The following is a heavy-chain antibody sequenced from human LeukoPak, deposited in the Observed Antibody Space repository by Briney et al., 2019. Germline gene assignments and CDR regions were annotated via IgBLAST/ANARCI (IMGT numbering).Heavy chain of an antibody. V-gene: IGHV4-59*01. CDR2: LYYRGST. D-gene: IGHD6-6*01. CDR1: GGSISSYY. CDR3: ARDRGRSRIAARPVWFDP. J-gene: IGHJ5*02. Sequence: PSETLSLTCTVSGGSISSYYWSWVRQPPGKGLEWIGYLYYRGSTNFNPSLKSRVTISVDTSKNQFSLKLNSVTAADTAVYYCARDRGRSRIAARPVWFDPWGQGTLVTVSS.